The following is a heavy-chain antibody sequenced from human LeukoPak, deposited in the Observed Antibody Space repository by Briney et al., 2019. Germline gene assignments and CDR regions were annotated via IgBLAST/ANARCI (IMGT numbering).Heavy chain of an antibody. D-gene: IGHD6-19*01. CDR1: GFTFSNYA. CDR3: AKNQGQWLVPVDY. J-gene: IGHJ4*02. Sequence: GGSLRLSCAASGFTFSNYAMSWVRQAPGKGLEWVSSMSGSGGSTYYADSVKGRFTISRDNSKNTLYLQMNDLRAEDTALYYCAKNQGQWLVPVDYWGQGTLVTVSS. CDR2: MSGSGGST. V-gene: IGHV3-23*01.